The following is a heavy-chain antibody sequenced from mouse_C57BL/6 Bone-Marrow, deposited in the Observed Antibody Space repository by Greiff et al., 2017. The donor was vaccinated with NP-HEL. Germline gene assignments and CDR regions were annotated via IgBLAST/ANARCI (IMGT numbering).Heavy chain of an antibody. CDR2: IYPSDSET. CDR1: GYTFTSYW. CDR3: AIITTVVAFDY. J-gene: IGHJ2*01. Sequence: VQLQQPGAELVRPGSSVKLSCKASGYTFTSYWMDWVKQRPGQGLEWIGNIYPSDSETHYNQKFKDKATLTVDKSSSTAYMQLSSLTSEDSAVYYCAIITTVVAFDYWGQGTTLTVSS. V-gene: IGHV1-61*01. D-gene: IGHD1-1*01.